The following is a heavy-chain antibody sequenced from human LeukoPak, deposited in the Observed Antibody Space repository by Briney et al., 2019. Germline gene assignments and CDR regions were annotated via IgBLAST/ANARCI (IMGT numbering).Heavy chain of an antibody. D-gene: IGHD3-3*01. J-gene: IGHJ4*02. CDR2: INQDGSEK. V-gene: IGHV3-7*01. CDR3: ARDLISGDFWRGGGGFDY. Sequence: GGSLRLSCAASGFTFSTYWMSWVRQAPGKGLEWVADINQDGSEKYYVDSVKGRFTISRDNAKNSLHLQMNSLRAEDTAVYYCARDLISGDFWRGGGGFDYWGQGTLVTVSS. CDR1: GFTFSTYW.